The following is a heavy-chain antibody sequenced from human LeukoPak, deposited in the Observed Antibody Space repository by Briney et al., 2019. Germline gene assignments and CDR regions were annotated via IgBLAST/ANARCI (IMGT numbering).Heavy chain of an antibody. CDR3: ARVSKHYGDYISDAFDI. CDR2: INPNSGGT. D-gene: IGHD4-17*01. J-gene: IGHJ3*02. CDR1: GYTFTGYY. Sequence: GASVKVSCKASGYTFTGYYMQWVRQAPGQGLEWMGWINPNSGGTNYAQKFQGRVTMTRDTSISTAYMELSRLRSDDTAVYYCARVSKHYGDYISDAFDIWGQGTMVTVSS. V-gene: IGHV1-2*02.